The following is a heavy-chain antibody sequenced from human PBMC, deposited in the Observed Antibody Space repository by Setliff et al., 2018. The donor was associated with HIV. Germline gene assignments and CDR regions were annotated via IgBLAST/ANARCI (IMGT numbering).Heavy chain of an antibody. CDR2: IYTSGST. V-gene: IGHV4-61*02. Sequence: SETLSLTCTVSGGSVSSGSYYWNWIRQPAGKGLEWIGRIYTSGSTNYNPSLKSRVTMSVDTSKNQFSLKLKSVTAADTAVYYCARVTIPWGFNYYYMDVWGKGTTVTVSS. CDR3: ARVTIPWGFNYYYMDV. CDR1: GGSVSSGSYY. J-gene: IGHJ6*03. D-gene: IGHD3-10*01.